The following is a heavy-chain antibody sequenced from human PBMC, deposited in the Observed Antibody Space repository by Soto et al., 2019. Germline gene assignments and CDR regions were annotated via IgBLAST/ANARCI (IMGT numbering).Heavy chain of an antibody. CDR3: ARQFDSDTTGYYYAY. J-gene: IGHJ4*02. CDR2: IMPIFGSA. Sequence: GASVKVSCKXSGGTFSRNTISWVRQARGQGLEWMGGIMPIFGSANYAQKFQGRVTITADENTRTVYMELSRLRSEDTAVYYCARQFDSDTTGYYYAYWGQGTLVTVSS. CDR1: GGTFSRNT. V-gene: IGHV1-69*13. D-gene: IGHD3-22*01.